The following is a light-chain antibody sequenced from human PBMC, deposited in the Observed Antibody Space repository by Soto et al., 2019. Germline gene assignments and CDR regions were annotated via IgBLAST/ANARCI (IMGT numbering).Light chain of an antibody. Sequence: QSALTQPASMSGSPGQSITISCTGTSSDVGSYNLVSWYQQHPGKAPKLMIYEGSKRPSGVSNRFSGSKSGNTASLTISGLQAEDEADYYCCSYAGSSTYVFGTGTKLTVL. CDR1: SSDVGSYNL. CDR2: EGS. V-gene: IGLV2-23*01. CDR3: CSYAGSSTYV. J-gene: IGLJ1*01.